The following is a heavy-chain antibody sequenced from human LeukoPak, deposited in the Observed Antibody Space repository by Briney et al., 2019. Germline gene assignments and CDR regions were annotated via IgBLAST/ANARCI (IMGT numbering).Heavy chain of an antibody. CDR1: GFTFSDYY. CDR3: ARAGHRIRGGRSAFDI. V-gene: IGHV3-11*01. CDR2: VSSSGTTI. J-gene: IGHJ3*02. Sequence: GGSLRLSCAASGFTFSDYYMSWVRQVPGKGLEWVSYVSSSGTTIYYADSVKGRFTISRDNAKNSLYLQMNSLRAEDTAIYYCARAGHRIRGGRSAFDIWGQGTMVTVSS.